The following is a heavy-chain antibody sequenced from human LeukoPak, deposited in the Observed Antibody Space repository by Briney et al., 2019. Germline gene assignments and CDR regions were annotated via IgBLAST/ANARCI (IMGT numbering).Heavy chain of an antibody. Sequence: LSETLSLTCTASGGYISSYYWSWIRQPPGKGLEWIGYIYYSGSTNYNPSLKSRVTISVDTSKNQFSLKLSSVTAADTAVYYCARGADGYNDYWGQGTLVTVSS. CDR3: ARGADGYNDY. CDR1: GGYISSYY. V-gene: IGHV4-59*01. CDR2: IYYSGST. D-gene: IGHD5-24*01. J-gene: IGHJ4*02.